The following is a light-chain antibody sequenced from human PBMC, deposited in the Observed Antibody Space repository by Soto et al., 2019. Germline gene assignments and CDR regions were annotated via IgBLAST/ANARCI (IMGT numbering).Light chain of an antibody. Sequence: DIQMTQSPSSLSASVGDRATITCRASQSISSSLNWYQQKPGKAPKLLIYAASSLQSGVPSRFSGSGSGTEFTLTISSLQPEDFATYYCQQSYSTPLTFGGGTKVEIK. V-gene: IGKV1-39*01. J-gene: IGKJ4*01. CDR1: QSISSS. CDR2: AAS. CDR3: QQSYSTPLT.